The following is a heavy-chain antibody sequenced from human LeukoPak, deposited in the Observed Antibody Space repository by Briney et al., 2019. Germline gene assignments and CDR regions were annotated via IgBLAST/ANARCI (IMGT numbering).Heavy chain of an antibody. CDR2: IYYSGST. V-gene: IGHV4-31*03. Sequence: SETLSLTCTVSGGSISSGGYYWSWIRQHPGKGLEWIGYIYYSGSTYYNPSLKSRVTISVDTSKNQFPLKLSSVTAADTAVYYCARVVATMIVDWGQGTLVTVSS. D-gene: IGHD3-22*01. CDR1: GGSISSGGYY. J-gene: IGHJ4*02. CDR3: ARVVATMIVD.